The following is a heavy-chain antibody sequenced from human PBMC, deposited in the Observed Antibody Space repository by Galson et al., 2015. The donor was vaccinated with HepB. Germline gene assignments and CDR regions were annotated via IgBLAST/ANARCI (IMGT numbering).Heavy chain of an antibody. CDR3: ARDSSGWHYFDN. D-gene: IGHD6-19*01. CDR2: IWFDGSKK. V-gene: IGHV3-33*01. Sequence: SLRLSCAASGFTFTNYGMNWVRQAPGKGLEWVAIIWFDGSKKYYGESVKGRFTISRDNSKNTLYLQMNSLRAEDTAVYYCARDSSGWHYFDNWGQGTLVTVSS. CDR1: GFTFTNYG. J-gene: IGHJ4*02.